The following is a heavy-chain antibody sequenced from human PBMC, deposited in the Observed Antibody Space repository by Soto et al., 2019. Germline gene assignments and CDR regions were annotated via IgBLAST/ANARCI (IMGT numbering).Heavy chain of an antibody. V-gene: IGHV3-23*01. CDR1: GFNFSSYA. CDR3: ARYIPGVRYYGMDV. D-gene: IGHD2-2*01. Sequence: GGSLRLSCAASGFNFSSYAMKCVRQAPGKGLEWVSLIGESGTPTYYADSVRGRFTISRDNSGNTLFLEMYSLRAEDTAVYYCARYIPGVRYYGMDVWGQGTTVTVSS. J-gene: IGHJ6*02. CDR2: IGESGTPT.